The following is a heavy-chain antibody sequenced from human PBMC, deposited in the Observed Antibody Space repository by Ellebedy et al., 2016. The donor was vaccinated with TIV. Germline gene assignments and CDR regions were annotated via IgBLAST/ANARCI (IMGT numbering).Heavy chain of an antibody. CDR2: INHSGST. V-gene: IGHV4-38-2*02. Sequence: SETLSLXXTVSGYSISSGYYWGWIRQPPGKGLEWIGEINHSGSTNYNPSLKSRVTISVDTSKNQFSLKLSSVTAADTAVYYCARGRLTIVYYYYYYMDVWGKGTTVTVSS. J-gene: IGHJ6*03. D-gene: IGHD3-9*01. CDR3: ARGRLTIVYYYYYYMDV. CDR1: GYSISSGYY.